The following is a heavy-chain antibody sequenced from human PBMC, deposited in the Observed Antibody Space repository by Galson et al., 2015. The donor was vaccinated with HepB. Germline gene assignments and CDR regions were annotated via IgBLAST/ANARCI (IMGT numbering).Heavy chain of an antibody. Sequence: CAISGDSVSSTTAAWDWLRQSPSRGLEWLGRTYYRSKWYSEYAPSVRSRITVNPDTSRNQFSLQLISLTPEDTAVYYCASGDGYSFDYWAQGTLVTVSS. J-gene: IGHJ4*02. CDR3: ASGDGYSFDY. V-gene: IGHV6-1*01. D-gene: IGHD5-24*01. CDR1: GDSVSSTTAA. CDR2: TYYRSKWYS.